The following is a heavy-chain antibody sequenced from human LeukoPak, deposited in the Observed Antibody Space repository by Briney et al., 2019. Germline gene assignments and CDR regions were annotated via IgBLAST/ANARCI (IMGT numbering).Heavy chain of an antibody. Sequence: PSETLSLTCAVYGGSFSGYYWSWIRQPPGKGLEWIGEINHSGSTNYNPSLKSRVTISVDTSKNQFSLKLSSVTAADTAVYYCARGARYGSGPGKNWFDPWGQGTLVTASS. CDR3: ARGARYGSGPGKNWFDP. CDR2: INHSGST. J-gene: IGHJ5*02. D-gene: IGHD3-10*01. CDR1: GGSFSGYY. V-gene: IGHV4-34*01.